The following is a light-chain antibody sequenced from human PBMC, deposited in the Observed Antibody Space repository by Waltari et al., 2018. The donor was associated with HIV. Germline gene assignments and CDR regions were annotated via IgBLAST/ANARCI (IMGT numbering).Light chain of an antibody. CDR2: DKN. J-gene: IGLJ3*02. CDR1: SSNIGNNY. V-gene: IGLV1-51*01. Sequence: QSVLTQPPSVSAAPGQKVTISCSGSSSNIGNNYVSWYQQLPGTAPKLLIYDKNKRPSGIPDRFSGSKSGTSATLGITGLQTGDEADYYCGTWDTSLSAWVFGGGTRLTVL. CDR3: GTWDTSLSAWV.